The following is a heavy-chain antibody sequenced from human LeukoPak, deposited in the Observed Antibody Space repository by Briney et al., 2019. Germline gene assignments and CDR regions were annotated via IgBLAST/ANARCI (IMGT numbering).Heavy chain of an antibody. V-gene: IGHV4-39*07. CDR2: YSGST. Sequence: SETLSLTCTVSGGSISSSSYYWGWIRQPPGKGLEWIGYYSGSTNYNPSLKSRVTISADTSKNQFSLKLTSVTAADTAVYYCARDRYFDNWGQGTLVTVSS. J-gene: IGHJ4*02. CDR1: GGSISSSSYY. CDR3: ARDRYFDN.